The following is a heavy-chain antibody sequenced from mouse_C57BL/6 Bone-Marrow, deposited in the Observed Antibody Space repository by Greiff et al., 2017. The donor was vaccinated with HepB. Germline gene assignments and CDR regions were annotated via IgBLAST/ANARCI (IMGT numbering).Heavy chain of an antibody. V-gene: IGHV5-9-1*02. CDR3: TRDQGVTTHFAY. CDR2: ISSGGDYI. CDR1: GFTFRSYA. D-gene: IGHD2-2*01. J-gene: IGHJ3*01. Sequence: EVKVEESGEGLVKPGGSLKLSCAASGFTFRSYAMSWVRQTPEKRLEWVAYISSGGDYIYYADTVKGRFTISRDNARNTLYLQMSSLKSEDTAMYYCTRDQGVTTHFAYWGQGTLVTVSA.